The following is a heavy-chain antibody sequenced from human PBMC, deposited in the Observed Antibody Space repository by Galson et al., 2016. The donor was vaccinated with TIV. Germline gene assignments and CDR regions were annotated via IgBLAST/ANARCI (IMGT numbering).Heavy chain of an antibody. D-gene: IGHD1-7*01. CDR1: GDSVSGNTAA. Sequence: CAISGDSVSGNTAAWNWVRQSPSRGLEWLGRTYYTSKWNTDYAVSVKGRIIIRPDTSMNQDSLQLSSVIPDDTAVYYCSRGNWNYGMGGAMDVWGRGTTVTVSS. J-gene: IGHJ6*02. V-gene: IGHV6-1*01. CDR2: TYYTSKWNT. CDR3: SRGNWNYGMGGAMDV.